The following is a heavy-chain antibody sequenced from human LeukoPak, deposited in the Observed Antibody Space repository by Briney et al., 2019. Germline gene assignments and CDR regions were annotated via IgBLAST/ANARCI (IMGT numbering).Heavy chain of an antibody. CDR1: GYTFTCYY. V-gene: IGHV1-2*02. CDR2: INPNSGGT. D-gene: IGHD3-16*01. J-gene: IGHJ4*02. Sequence: GASVKVSCKASGYTFTCYYMLWVRQAPGQGLEWMGWINPNSGGTNYAQKFQGRVTMTRDTSISTAYMELSRLRSDDTAVYYCARVGFRMGRYFYYWGQGTLVTVSS. CDR3: ARVGFRMGRYFYY.